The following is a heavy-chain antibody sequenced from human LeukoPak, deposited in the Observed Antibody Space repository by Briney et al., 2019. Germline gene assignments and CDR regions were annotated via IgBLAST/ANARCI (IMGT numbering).Heavy chain of an antibody. CDR1: GFTFSSYS. CDR3: AREVVVAASDAFDI. Sequence: QTGGSLRLSCAASGFTFSSYSMNWVRQAPGKGLEWVSYISSSSSTIYYADSVKGRFTISRDNAKNSLYLQMNSLRAEDTAVYYCAREVVVAASDAFDIWGQGTMVTVSS. J-gene: IGHJ3*02. CDR2: ISSSSSTI. D-gene: IGHD2-15*01. V-gene: IGHV3-48*04.